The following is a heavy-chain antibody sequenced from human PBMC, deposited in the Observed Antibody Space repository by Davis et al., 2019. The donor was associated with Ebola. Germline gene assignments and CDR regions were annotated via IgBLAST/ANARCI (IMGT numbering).Heavy chain of an antibody. CDR1: GFTFSSYS. D-gene: IGHD5-18*01. V-gene: IGHV3-21*01. CDR3: ARTAMDKYYYYGMDV. J-gene: IGHJ6*02. CDR2: ISSSSSYI. Sequence: GESLKISCAASGFTFSSYSMNWVRQAPGKGLEWVSSISSSSSYIYYADSVKGRFTISRDNAKNSLYLQMNSLRAEDTVVYYCARTAMDKYYYYGMDVWGQGTTVTVSS.